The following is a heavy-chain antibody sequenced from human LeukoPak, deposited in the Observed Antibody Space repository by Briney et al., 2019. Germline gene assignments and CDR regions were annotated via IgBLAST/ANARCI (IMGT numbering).Heavy chain of an antibody. Sequence: GSLRLSCAASGFTFSDHYMDWVRQAPGKGLEWVGRTRNKANSYTTEYAASVRGRFTISRDDSKNPLYLQMNSLKTEDTAVYYCARASRGIDYWGQGTLVTVSS. CDR3: ARASRGIDY. V-gene: IGHV3-72*01. CDR1: GFTFSDHY. CDR2: TRNKANSYTT. D-gene: IGHD3-10*01. J-gene: IGHJ4*02.